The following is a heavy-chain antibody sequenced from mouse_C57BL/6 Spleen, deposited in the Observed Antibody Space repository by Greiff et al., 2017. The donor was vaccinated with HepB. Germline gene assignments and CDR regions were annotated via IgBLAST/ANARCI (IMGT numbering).Heavy chain of an antibody. CDR1: GYTFTSYW. Sequence: QVHVKQPGAELVKPGASVKMSCKASGYTFTSYWITWVKQRPGQGLEWIGDIYPGSGSTNYNEKFKSKATLTVDTSSSTAYMQLSSLTSEDSAVYYCARPLLPSYAMDYWGQGTSVTVSS. J-gene: IGHJ4*01. CDR3: ARPLLPSYAMDY. CDR2: IYPGSGST. V-gene: IGHV1-55*01. D-gene: IGHD2-1*01.